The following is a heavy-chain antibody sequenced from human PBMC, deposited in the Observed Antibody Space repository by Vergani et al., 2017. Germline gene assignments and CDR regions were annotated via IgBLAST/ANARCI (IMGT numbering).Heavy chain of an antibody. D-gene: IGHD3-16*01. CDR3: ARGPNDYVWGSDRKTPCEP. V-gene: IGHV4-34*01. CDR2: INHSGST. J-gene: IGHJ5*02. CDR1: GGSFSGYY. Sequence: QVQLQQWGAGLLKPSETLSLTCAVYGGSFSGYYWSWIRQPPGKGLEWIGEINHSGSTNYNPSLKSRVTISVDTSKNQFSLKLSSVTAADTAVYYCARGPNDYVWGSDRKTPCEPWGEGSLVTVSS.